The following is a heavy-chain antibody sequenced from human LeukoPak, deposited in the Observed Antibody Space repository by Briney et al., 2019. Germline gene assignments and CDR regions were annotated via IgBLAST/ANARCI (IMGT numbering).Heavy chain of an antibody. CDR1: GGTFSSYA. CDR3: AGAHSSSSLLFDY. Sequence: GASVKVSCKASGGTFSSYALSWVRQAPGQGLEWMGGIIPIFGTANYAQKFQGRVTITTDESTSTAYMELSSLRSEHTAVYYCAGAHSSSSLLFDYWGQGTLVTVSS. CDR2: IIPIFGTA. J-gene: IGHJ4*02. V-gene: IGHV1-69*05. D-gene: IGHD6-6*01.